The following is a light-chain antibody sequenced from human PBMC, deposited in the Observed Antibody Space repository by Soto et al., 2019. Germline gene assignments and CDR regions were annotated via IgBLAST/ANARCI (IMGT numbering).Light chain of an antibody. CDR1: QNVGDR. V-gene: IGKV1-12*02. J-gene: IGKJ5*01. CDR2: KAS. Sequence: DIQMTQSPSSVSASVGDSLTITCRASQNVGDRLAWYQQKLGKAPQLLIQKASILQPGIPSRFSGSGSATYFTLTISSLQSEDFAVYYCQQYNNWPFTFGQGTRLEIK. CDR3: QQYNNWPFT.